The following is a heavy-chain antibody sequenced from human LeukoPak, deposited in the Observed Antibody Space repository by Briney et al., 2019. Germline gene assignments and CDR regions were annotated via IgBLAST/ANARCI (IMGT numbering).Heavy chain of an antibody. CDR3: GRNYYDCSGYSIFDY. J-gene: IGHJ4*02. CDR1: GGSISSHY. Sequence: SETLSLTCTVSGGSISSHYWSWIRQPPGKGLEGIGYIYNSGSTYYNPSLKSRLTMSVDTSKNQFSLKLSSATAAVTAVYYCGRNYYDCSGYSIFDYWGEGTLVTVSS. D-gene: IGHD3-22*01. CDR2: IYNSGST. V-gene: IGHV4-59*11.